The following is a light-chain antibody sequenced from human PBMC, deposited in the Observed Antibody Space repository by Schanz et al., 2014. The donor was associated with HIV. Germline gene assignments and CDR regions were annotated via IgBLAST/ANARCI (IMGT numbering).Light chain of an antibody. V-gene: IGKV3D-20*02. CDR3: QQRSNWLT. CDR1: QRLSSSY. J-gene: IGKJ4*01. CDR2: ATS. Sequence: EIVLTQSPGSLSLSPGGRATLSCGASQRLSSSYLAWYQQKRDQPPRLVIYATSTRAAGIPDRFSGTGSGTDFTLTISSLQSEDFAVYYCQQRSNWLTFGGGTKVEIK.